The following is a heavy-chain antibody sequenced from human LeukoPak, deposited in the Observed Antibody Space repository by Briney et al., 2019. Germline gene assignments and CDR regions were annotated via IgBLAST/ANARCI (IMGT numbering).Heavy chain of an antibody. CDR2: ISGSGGTT. CDR3: AKVSYDYVWGSYRPRTYYFDY. J-gene: IGHJ4*02. Sequence: PGGSLRLSCAASGFTFSSYAWSWVRQPPGKGLEWIGAISGSGGTTYYADSVKGRFTISRDNSKNTLYLQMNSLRAEDTAVYYCAKVSYDYVWGSYRPRTYYFDYWGQGTLVTVSS. CDR1: GFTFSSYA. V-gene: IGHV3-23*01. D-gene: IGHD3-16*02.